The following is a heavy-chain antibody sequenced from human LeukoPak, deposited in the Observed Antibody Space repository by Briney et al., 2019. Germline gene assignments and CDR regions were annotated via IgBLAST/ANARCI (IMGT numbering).Heavy chain of an antibody. D-gene: IGHD6-19*01. J-gene: IGHJ4*02. Sequence: ASVKVSCKVSGYTLTELSMHWVRQAPGKGLEWMGGFDPEDGETIYAQKFQGRVTMTEDTSTDTAYMELSSLRSEDTAVYYCATEGPPTAVAGKGYRIWGQGTLATVSS. CDR2: FDPEDGET. CDR1: GYTLTELS. V-gene: IGHV1-24*01. CDR3: ATEGPPTAVAGKGYRI.